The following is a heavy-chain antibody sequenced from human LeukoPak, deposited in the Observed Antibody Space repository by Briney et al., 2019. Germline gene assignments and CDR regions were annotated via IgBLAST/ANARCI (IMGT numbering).Heavy chain of an antibody. V-gene: IGHV1-69*13. CDR3: ASLWLNYYYYYGMDV. CDR2: IIPIFGTA. D-gene: IGHD5-18*01. Sequence: SVKVSCKASGGTFSSYAISWVRQAPGQGLEWMGGIIPIFGTANYAQKFQGRVTITADESTSTAYMELSSLRSEDTAVYYCASLWLNYYYYYGMDVWGQGTTVAVSS. J-gene: IGHJ6*02. CDR1: GGTFSSYA.